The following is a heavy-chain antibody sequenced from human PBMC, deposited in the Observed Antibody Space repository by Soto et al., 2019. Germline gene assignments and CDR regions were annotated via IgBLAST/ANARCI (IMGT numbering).Heavy chain of an antibody. CDR1: GYTFTSYY. J-gene: IGHJ4*02. V-gene: IGHV1-46*01. CDR3: ARGELTKVVGSSSNDY. CDR2: INPSGGSR. Sequence: VASVKVSCKASGYTFTSYYIHWVRQAPGQGLEWMGIINPSGGSRTYAQKFQGRVTMTRDTSTSTVYMELSSLRSEDTAVYYCARGELTKVVGSSSNDYWGQGTLVTVSS. D-gene: IGHD6-6*01.